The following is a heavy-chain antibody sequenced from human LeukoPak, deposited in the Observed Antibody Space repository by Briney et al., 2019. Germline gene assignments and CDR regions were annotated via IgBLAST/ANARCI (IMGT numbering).Heavy chain of an antibody. D-gene: IGHD2/OR15-2a*01. V-gene: IGHV4-34*01. CDR2: INHSGST. J-gene: IGHJ4*02. CDR3: ARNFQYFDLPDY. CDR1: GGSFSGYY. Sequence: SETLSLTCAVYGGSFSGYYWSWIRQPPGKGLEWIGEINHSGSTYYNPSLKSRVTISVDTSRNQFSLKLISVTAADTAVYYCARNFQYFDLPDYWGQGTLVTVSS.